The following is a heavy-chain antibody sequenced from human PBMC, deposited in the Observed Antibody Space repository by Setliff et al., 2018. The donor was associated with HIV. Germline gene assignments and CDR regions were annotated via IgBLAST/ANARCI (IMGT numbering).Heavy chain of an antibody. CDR1: GFTFTSFG. V-gene: IGHV1-18*01. D-gene: IGHD6-19*01. CDR3: VRGYRSAWNSWFDA. Sequence: ASVKVSCKASGFTFTSFGINWVRQAPGQGLEWMGWISAYSDNTKYAQKFQGRVTMTTDTSTSTAFMELRSLRSDDTAVYYCVRGYRSAWNSWFDAWGQGTRVTVSS. J-gene: IGHJ5*02. CDR2: ISAYSDNT.